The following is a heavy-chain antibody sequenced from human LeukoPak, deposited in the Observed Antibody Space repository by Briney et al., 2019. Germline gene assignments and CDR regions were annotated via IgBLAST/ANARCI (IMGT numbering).Heavy chain of an antibody. CDR2: INSNTGNP. CDR1: GYIFTNYA. CDR3: ARSPSDDTGDY. D-gene: IGHD3-22*01. Sequence: ASVKVSCKASGYIFTNYAMNWERQAPAQGLEWMGWINSNTGNPTYAQGFTGRFVFSLDTSVSTAYLQISSLKAEDTAVYYCARSPSDDTGDYWGQGTLVTVSS. V-gene: IGHV7-4-1*02. J-gene: IGHJ4*02.